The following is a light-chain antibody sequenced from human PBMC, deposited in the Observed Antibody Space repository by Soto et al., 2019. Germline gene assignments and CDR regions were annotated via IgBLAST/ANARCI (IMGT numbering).Light chain of an antibody. CDR2: GAK. Sequence: DIQMTQSPSFLSASVLDIVTITFLASQAISNYLNWYQQRPGKAPNLLIFGAKTLQSGVPSRFSGSGYGTDFTLTITTLQPEDVGIYYCQQCNATPLTFGQGTRLEIK. CDR1: QAISNY. J-gene: IGKJ5*01. V-gene: IGKV1-39*01. CDR3: QQCNATPLT.